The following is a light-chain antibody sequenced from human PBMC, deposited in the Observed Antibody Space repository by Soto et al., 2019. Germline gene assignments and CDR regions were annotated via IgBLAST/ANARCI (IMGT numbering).Light chain of an antibody. V-gene: IGKV3-11*01. J-gene: IGKJ4*01. CDR2: GAS. CDR1: QRVSSH. Sequence: PGARATLSCRASQRVSSHLAWYQHKPGQAPSLLIYGASNRATGIPARFSGSGSGTDFTLTISSLEPEDFAVYYCQQRSIWPLTFGGGTKIEIK. CDR3: QQRSIWPLT.